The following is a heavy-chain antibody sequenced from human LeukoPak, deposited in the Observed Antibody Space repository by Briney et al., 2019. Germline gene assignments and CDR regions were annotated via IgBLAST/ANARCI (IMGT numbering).Heavy chain of an antibody. J-gene: IGHJ5*02. CDR2: IWYDGSNK. CDR1: GFTFSRYG. CDR3: ARERRATLNWFDP. V-gene: IGHV3-33*01. Sequence: GRSLRLSCAASGFTFSRYGMHRVRQAPGPGLEWVAVIWYDGSNKYYADSVKGRFTISRDNSKNTPYLQMDSLRAEDTAVYYCARERRATLNWFDPWGQGTLVTVSS. D-gene: IGHD1-26*01.